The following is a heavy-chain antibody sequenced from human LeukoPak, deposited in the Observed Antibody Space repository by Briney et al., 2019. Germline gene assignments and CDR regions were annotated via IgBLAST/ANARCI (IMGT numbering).Heavy chain of an antibody. J-gene: IGHJ5*02. CDR2: INPNSGGT. CDR1: GYTFTSYG. Sequence: GASVKVSCKASGYTFTSYGISWVRQAPGQGLEWMGWINPNSGGTNYAQKFQGRVTMTRDTSISTAYMELSRLRSDDTAVYYCARDTGEDSWFDPWVQGTLVTVSS. D-gene: IGHD1-26*01. CDR3: ARDTGEDSWFDP. V-gene: IGHV1-2*02.